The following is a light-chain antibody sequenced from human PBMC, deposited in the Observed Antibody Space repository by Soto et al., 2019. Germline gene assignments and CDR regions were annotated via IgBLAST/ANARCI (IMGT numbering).Light chain of an antibody. J-gene: IGKJ1*01. V-gene: IGKV1-27*01. CDR3: QKYNSASWT. CDR1: TGITNY. Sequence: DIQMTQSPSSLSASVGERVTITCRAITGITNYLAWYQQKPGKVPKLLIYAASTLQSGVPSRFSGSGSGTDFTLTISSLQPEDVATYYCQKYNSASWTFGQGTKVEIK. CDR2: AAS.